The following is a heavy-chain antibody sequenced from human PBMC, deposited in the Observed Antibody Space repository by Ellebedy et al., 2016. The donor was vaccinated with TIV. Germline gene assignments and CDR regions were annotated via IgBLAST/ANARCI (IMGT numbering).Heavy chain of an antibody. J-gene: IGHJ4*02. CDR3: VRRGDKKAWNGDY. D-gene: IGHD1-1*01. V-gene: IGHV3-30*03. CDR2: ISYDGSKK. CDR1: GFTFSSYG. Sequence: GESLKISCAASGFTFSSYGMHWVRQAPGKGLEWVAVISYDGSKKYFVDSVKGRFTISRDNSKNTRYLQMNSLRAEETAVYYCVRRGDKKAWNGDYWGQGTLVTVSS.